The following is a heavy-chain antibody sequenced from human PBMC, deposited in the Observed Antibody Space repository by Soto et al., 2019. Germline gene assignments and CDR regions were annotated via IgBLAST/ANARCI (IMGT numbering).Heavy chain of an antibody. CDR1: GGSISSGGYS. J-gene: IGHJ6*02. CDR2: IYPTGTT. D-gene: IGHD3-10*01. V-gene: IGHV4-30-2*06. Sequence: PSETLSLTCTVSGGSISSGGYSWSWIRQSPEKGLEWIGCIYPTGTTYYHPSLKSRVTISVDTSRNQFSLNLTSVTAADTAVYYCARAPPGPSRRWVLWGQGTTVTVSS. CDR3: ARAPPGPSRRWVL.